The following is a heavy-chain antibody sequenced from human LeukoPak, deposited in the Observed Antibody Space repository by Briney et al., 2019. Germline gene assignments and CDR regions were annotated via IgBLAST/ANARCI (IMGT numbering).Heavy chain of an antibody. D-gene: IGHD1-26*01. CDR2: IYYRGSA. Sequence: PSETLSLTCTVSGGSVSSGSYYWSWIRQPPGKGLEYIGCIYYRGSAKYNPSLKSRVTISIGTAKNQFSLRLTSVTTADTALYYCARGGLELPDYWGQGTLVTVSS. V-gene: IGHV4-61*01. CDR1: GGSVSSGSYY. CDR3: ARGGLELPDY. J-gene: IGHJ4*02.